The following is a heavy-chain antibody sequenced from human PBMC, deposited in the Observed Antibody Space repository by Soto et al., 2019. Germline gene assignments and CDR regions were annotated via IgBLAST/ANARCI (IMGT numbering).Heavy chain of an antibody. D-gene: IGHD5-12*01. CDR3: AIVHVDIMATFPYYGMDV. CDR2: ISAYNGNT. J-gene: IGHJ6*02. V-gene: IGHV1-18*01. CDR1: GYTFTSYG. Sequence: GASVKVSCKASGYTFTSYGISWVRQAPGQGLEWMGWISAYNGNTNYAQKLQGRVTMTTDTSTSTAYMELRSLRSDDTAVYYCAIVHVDIMATFPYYGMDVWGQGTTVTVS.